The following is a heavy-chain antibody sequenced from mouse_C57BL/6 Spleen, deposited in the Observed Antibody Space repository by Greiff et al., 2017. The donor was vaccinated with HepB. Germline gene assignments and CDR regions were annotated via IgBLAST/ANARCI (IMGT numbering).Heavy chain of an antibody. V-gene: IGHV1-4*01. CDR3: ARHGSSYVSFDV. J-gene: IGHJ1*03. Sequence: QVQLQQSGAELARPGASVKMSCKASGYTFTSYTMHWVKQRPGQGLEWIGYINPSSGYTKYNQKFKDKATLTADKSSSTAYMRLSSLTSEDSAVYYCARHGSSYVSFDVWGTGTTVTVSS. D-gene: IGHD1-1*01. CDR1: GYTFTSYT. CDR2: INPSSGYT.